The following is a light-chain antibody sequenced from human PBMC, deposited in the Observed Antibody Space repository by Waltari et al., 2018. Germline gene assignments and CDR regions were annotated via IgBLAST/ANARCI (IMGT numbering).Light chain of an antibody. CDR2: TNK. J-gene: IGLJ3*02. CDR1: SSNIGSNI. CDR3: AAWDDSLTAWV. V-gene: IGLV1-44*01. Sequence: QSVLTQPPSASGTPGQRVTISCSGSSSNIGSNIVNWYQQLPGTAPKLLIYTNKRRPTGVPGRFSGSKSGTSASLAISGLQSEDEADYHCAAWDDSLTAWVFGGGTKLTVL.